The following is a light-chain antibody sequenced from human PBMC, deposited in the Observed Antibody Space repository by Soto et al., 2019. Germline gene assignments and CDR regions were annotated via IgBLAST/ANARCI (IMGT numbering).Light chain of an antibody. Sequence: QSVLTQPPSASGAPGQRVTISCSGSSSNIGSNTVNWYQQLPGTAPKLLIYRTNQQPAGVPDRFSGSKSGTSVSLSISGLQSDDEADYYCAAWDDSLNGPVFGGGTKLTVL. J-gene: IGLJ2*01. CDR2: RTN. CDR1: SSNIGSNT. V-gene: IGLV1-44*01. CDR3: AAWDDSLNGPV.